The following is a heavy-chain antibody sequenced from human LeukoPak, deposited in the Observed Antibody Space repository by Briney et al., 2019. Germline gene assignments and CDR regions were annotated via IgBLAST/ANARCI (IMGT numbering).Heavy chain of an antibody. D-gene: IGHD3-22*01. V-gene: IGHV4-59*01. Sequence: SETLSLTCTVSGGSISSYYWSWIRQPPGKGLEWIGYIYCSGSTNYNPSLKSRVTISVDTSKNQFSLKLSSVTAADTAVYYCARAPTYDSSGYFDYWGQGTLVTVSS. CDR2: IYCSGST. CDR1: GGSISSYY. CDR3: ARAPTYDSSGYFDY. J-gene: IGHJ4*02.